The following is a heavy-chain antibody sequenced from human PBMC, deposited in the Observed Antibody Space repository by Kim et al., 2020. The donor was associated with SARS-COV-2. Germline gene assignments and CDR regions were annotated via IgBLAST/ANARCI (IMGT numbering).Heavy chain of an antibody. V-gene: IGHV1-3*01. Sequence: ASVKVSCKAPGYDFTSYAIHWVRQAPGQSLEWMGWINVGNGNTKYALKFQGRVLITRDTSARIAYMELSSLTSEDTAVYYCAREGSGFDFWSGTPDYWGQGTLVTVSS. D-gene: IGHD3-3*01. J-gene: IGHJ4*02. CDR1: GYDFTSYA. CDR3: AREGSGFDFWSGTPDY. CDR2: INVGNGNT.